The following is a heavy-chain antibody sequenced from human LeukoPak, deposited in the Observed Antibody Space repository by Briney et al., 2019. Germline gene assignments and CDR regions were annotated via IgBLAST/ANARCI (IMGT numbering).Heavy chain of an antibody. CDR1: GFPFSDFA. Sequence: PGGSLRLSCAVSGFPFSDFAMSWVRQAPGKGLEWVSTISGGGDNTYFADSVKGRFTISRDNAKNTLYLQMNSLRAEDTAVYYCARSSGTGFDPWGQGTLVTVSS. J-gene: IGHJ5*02. CDR3: ARSSGTGFDP. V-gene: IGHV3-23*01. D-gene: IGHD1-14*01. CDR2: ISGGGDNT.